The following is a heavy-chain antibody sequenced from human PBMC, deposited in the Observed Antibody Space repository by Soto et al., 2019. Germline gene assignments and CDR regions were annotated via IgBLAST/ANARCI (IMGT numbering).Heavy chain of an antibody. CDR3: XXXXXXXXXXXXXXP. CDR2: IYHSGSS. CDR1: GGSISSYY. Sequence: QVQLLESGPGLVKPSETLSLTCTVSGGSISSYYWSWIRQPPGKGLEWIGYIYHSGSSNYNPSRKRRVTIXXDXSXXQLSLELGSVTAAXXXXXXXXXXXXXXXXXXXXXPWGQGTLVTVSS. V-gene: IGHV4-59*08. J-gene: IGHJ5*02.